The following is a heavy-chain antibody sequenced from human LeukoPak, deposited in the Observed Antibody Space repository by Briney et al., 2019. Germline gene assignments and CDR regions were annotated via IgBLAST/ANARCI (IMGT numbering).Heavy chain of an antibody. J-gene: IGHJ4*02. V-gene: IGHV1-8*01. D-gene: IGHD3-9*01. CDR1: GYTFTSYD. Sequence: VASVKVSCKASGYTFTSYDINWVRQATGQGLEWMGWMNPNSGNTGYAQKFQGRVTMTRNTSISTAYMELSSLRSEDTAVYYCARGRAYYDILTGYSSAYYFDYWGQGTLVTVSS. CDR2: MNPNSGNT. CDR3: ARGRAYYDILTGYSSAYYFDY.